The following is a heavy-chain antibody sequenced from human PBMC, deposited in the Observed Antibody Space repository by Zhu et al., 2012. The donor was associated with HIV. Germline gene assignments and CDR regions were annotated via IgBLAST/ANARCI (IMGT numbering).Heavy chain of an antibody. V-gene: IGHV4-38-2*01. J-gene: IGHJ4*02. CDR2: IYHSGST. Sequence: QVQLQESGPGLVKPSETLSLTCAVSGYSISSGYYWGWIRQPPGKGLEWIGSIYHSGSTYYNPSLKSRVTISVDTSKNQFSLKLSSVTAADTAVYYCARGVYSGSTRGYYFDYWGQGTLATVSS. D-gene: IGHD1-26*01. CDR3: ARGVYSGSTRGYYFDY. CDR1: GYSISSGYY.